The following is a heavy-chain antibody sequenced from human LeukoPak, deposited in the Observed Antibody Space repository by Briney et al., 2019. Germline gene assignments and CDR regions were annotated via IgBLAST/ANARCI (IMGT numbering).Heavy chain of an antibody. CDR2: IYHSGST. Sequence: SQTLSLTCAVSGGSISSGGYSWSWIRQPPGKGLEWIGYIYHSGSTYYNPSLKSRVTISVDRSKNQFSLKLSSVTAADTAVYYCARVLVRGSSGRRGYWFDPWGQGTLVTVSS. J-gene: IGHJ5*02. CDR1: GGSISSGGYS. D-gene: IGHD6-19*01. CDR3: ARVLVRGSSGRRGYWFDP. V-gene: IGHV4-30-2*01.